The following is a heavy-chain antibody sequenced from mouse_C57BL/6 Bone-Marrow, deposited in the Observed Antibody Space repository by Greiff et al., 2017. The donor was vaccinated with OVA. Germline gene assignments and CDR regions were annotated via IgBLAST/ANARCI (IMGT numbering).Heavy chain of an antibody. CDR2: IYPGDGDT. V-gene: IGHV1-82*01. CDR1: GYAFSSSW. J-gene: IGHJ2*01. CDR3: ARRTVLLDY. D-gene: IGHD1-1*01. Sequence: VKLQESGPELVKPGASVKISCKASGYAFSSSWMNWVKQRPGKGLEWIGRIYPGDGDTNYNGKFKGKATLTADKSSSTAYMQLSSLTSEDSAVYFCARRTVLLDYWGQGTTLTVSS.